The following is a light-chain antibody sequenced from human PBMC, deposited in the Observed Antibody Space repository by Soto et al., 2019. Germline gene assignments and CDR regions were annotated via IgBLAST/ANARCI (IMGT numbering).Light chain of an antibody. CDR2: GVT. CDR1: SSDVGSYDL. J-gene: IGLJ3*02. Sequence: QSALTQPASVSGSPGQSITVSCTGTSSDVGSYDLVSWYQQHPGQAPKVMIYGVTKRPSGVSNRFSGNRSGNTASLTISGLQAEDEAEYYCCSYAGDNGWVFGGGTKVTVL. CDR3: CSYAGDNGWV. V-gene: IGLV2-23*02.